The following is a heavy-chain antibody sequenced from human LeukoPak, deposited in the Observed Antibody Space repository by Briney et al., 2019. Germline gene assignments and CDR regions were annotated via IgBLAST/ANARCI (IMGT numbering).Heavy chain of an antibody. CDR2: IRYDGNNK. CDR1: GFTFSNYG. D-gene: IGHD6-13*01. Sequence: PGGSLRLSCGASGFTFSNYGMLWVRQAPGKGLDWVAFIRYDGNNKLYADSVKGRFTISRDNSKNTLYLHINSLRAEDTAVYYCARAGSSSWYYYYYYYMDVWGKGTTVTVSS. V-gene: IGHV3-30*02. J-gene: IGHJ6*03. CDR3: ARAGSSSWYYYYYYYMDV.